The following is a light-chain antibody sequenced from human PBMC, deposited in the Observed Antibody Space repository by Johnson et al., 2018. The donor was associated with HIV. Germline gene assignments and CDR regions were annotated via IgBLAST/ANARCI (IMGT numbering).Light chain of an antibody. CDR1: SSNIGNNY. J-gene: IGLJ1*01. Sequence: HSVLTQPPSVSAAPGQKVTISCSGSSSNIGNNYVSWFQHLPGTAPKLLIYENNKRPSGIPDRFSASKSGTSATLGITGLPTGDEADYYCGTWDSSLSAAYVFGTGTKVTVL. V-gene: IGLV1-51*02. CDR2: ENN. CDR3: GTWDSSLSAAYV.